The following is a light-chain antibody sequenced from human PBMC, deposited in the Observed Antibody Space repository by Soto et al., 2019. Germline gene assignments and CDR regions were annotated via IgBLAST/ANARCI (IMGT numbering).Light chain of an antibody. V-gene: IGKV3-15*01. CDR3: KQYKEWPPFT. CDR1: QSVSSY. J-gene: IGKJ5*01. CDR2: DAS. Sequence: EIVMTQSPATLSVSPGARATLSCRASQSVSSYLAWYQQKPGQAPRLLIYDASNRATGIPARFSGSGSGTEFTLSISSLQSEDFAVYYCKQYKEWPPFTFGQGTRLEIK.